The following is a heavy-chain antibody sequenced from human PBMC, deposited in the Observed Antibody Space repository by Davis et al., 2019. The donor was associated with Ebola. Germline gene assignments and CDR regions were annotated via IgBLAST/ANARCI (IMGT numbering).Heavy chain of an antibody. Sequence: PGGSLRLSCAASGFTFRNYAMNWVRQAPGKGLEWVAVVSHSQRETFYADSVKGRFTITRDNYENTLYLQMNSLTADDTAVYYCARAVFHEVLDYWGQGTPVTVSS. J-gene: IGHJ4*02. CDR1: GFTFRNYA. CDR3: ARAVFHEVLDY. CDR2: VSHSQRET. D-gene: IGHD3-3*01. V-gene: IGHV3-30*04.